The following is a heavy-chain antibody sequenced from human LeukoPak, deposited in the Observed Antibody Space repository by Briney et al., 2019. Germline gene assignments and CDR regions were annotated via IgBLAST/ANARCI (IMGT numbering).Heavy chain of an antibody. CDR2: INPSGGST. CDR3: ARDQGLTGYFDY. Sequence: ASVKVSCKASGGTFSSYAISWVRQAPGQGLEWMGIINPSGGSTNYAQKFQARVTMTRDTSTSTVYMELSSLRSEDTAVYYCARDQGLTGYFDYWGQGTLVTVSS. D-gene: IGHD3-9*01. V-gene: IGHV1-46*01. CDR1: GGTFSSYA. J-gene: IGHJ4*02.